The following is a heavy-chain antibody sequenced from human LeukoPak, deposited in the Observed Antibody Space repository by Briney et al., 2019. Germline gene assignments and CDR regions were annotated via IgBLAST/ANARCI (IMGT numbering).Heavy chain of an antibody. J-gene: IGHJ6*03. CDR1: GFTFSSYS. D-gene: IGHD3-3*01. Sequence: GGSLRLSCAASGFTFSSYSMNWVRQAPGKGLEWVSSISSSSSYIYYADSVKGRFTISRDNAKNSLYLQMNSLRAEDTAVYYCARVVTIFGVVYYMDVWGKGTTVTVSS. CDR2: ISSSSSYI. V-gene: IGHV3-21*01. CDR3: ARVVTIFGVVYYMDV.